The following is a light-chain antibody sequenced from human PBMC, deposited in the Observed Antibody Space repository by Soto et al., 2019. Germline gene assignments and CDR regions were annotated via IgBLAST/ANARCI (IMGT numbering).Light chain of an antibody. CDR3: QQYGSSPWP. Sequence: EIVLTQSPGTLSLSPGERATLSCRASQSVSNTYLAWYQQKPGQAPRLLIYDASSRATGIPDRFSGSGSGTDFTLTISRLEPEDFAVYYCQQYGSSPWPFGQGTKVEIK. V-gene: IGKV3-20*01. J-gene: IGKJ1*01. CDR1: QSVSNTY. CDR2: DAS.